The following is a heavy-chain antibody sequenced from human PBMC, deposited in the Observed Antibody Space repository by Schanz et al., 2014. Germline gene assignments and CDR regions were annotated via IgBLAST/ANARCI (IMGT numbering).Heavy chain of an antibody. CDR2: IKQDESEK. Sequence: EVQLVESGGGLVQPGGSLRLSCVASGFTFSNYWMTWVRQAPGKGLEWVANIKQDESEKYYVDSVKGRFTISRDNAKNSLFLHMNSLRAEDTAVYYCVRDILQRVYESGSPWGQGTLVTVSS. CDR1: GFTFSNYW. D-gene: IGHD3-10*01. CDR3: VRDILQRVYESGSP. V-gene: IGHV3-7*01. J-gene: IGHJ5*02.